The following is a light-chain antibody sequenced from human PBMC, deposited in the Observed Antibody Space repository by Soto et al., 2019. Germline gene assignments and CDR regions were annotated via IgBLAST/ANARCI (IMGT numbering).Light chain of an antibody. CDR1: QSISSY. CDR2: AAS. J-gene: IGKJ5*01. CDR3: HQSYSTPIT. V-gene: IGKV1-39*01. Sequence: DIQMTQSPSSLSASVGDRVTITCRASQSISSYLNWYQQKPGKAPKLLIYAASSLQSGVPARFSGSGSGTDFTLTISSLQPEDFVTYYCHQSYSTPITFCQGTRLEIK.